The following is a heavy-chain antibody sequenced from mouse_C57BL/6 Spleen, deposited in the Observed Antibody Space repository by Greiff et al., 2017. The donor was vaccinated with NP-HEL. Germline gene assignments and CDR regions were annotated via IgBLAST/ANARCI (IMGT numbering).Heavy chain of an antibody. Sequence: QVQLQQPGAELVKPGASVKVSCKASGYTFTSYWMHWVKQRPGQGLEWIGRIHPSDSDTNYNQKFKGKATLTVDKSSSTAYMQLSSLTSEDSAVYDCAMKANWDEDYAMDYWGQGTSVTVSS. J-gene: IGHJ4*01. V-gene: IGHV1-74*01. CDR2: IHPSDSDT. CDR3: AMKANWDEDYAMDY. D-gene: IGHD4-1*01. CDR1: GYTFTSYW.